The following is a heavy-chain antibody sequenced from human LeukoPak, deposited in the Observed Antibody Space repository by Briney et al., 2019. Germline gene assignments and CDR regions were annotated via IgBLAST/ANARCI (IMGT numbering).Heavy chain of an antibody. CDR2: INPNSGGT. V-gene: IGHV1-2*04. Sequence: GASVKVSCKASGYTFTHYGMNWVRQAPGQGLEWMGWINPNSGGTNYAQKFQGWVTMTRDTSISTAYMELGGLRSDDTAVYYCGSGSYLGGIDYWGQGTLVTVSS. CDR3: GSGSYLGGIDY. J-gene: IGHJ4*02. D-gene: IGHD3-10*01. CDR1: GYTFTHYG.